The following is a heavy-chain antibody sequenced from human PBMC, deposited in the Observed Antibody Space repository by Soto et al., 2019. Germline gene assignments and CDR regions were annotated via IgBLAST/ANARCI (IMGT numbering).Heavy chain of an antibody. CDR2: ISAHNGNT. CDR1: GYTFTSYG. V-gene: IGHV1-18*01. CDR3: ARGRYGDY. J-gene: IGHJ4*02. D-gene: IGHD1-1*01. Sequence: QVHLVQTGAEVKKPGASVKVSCKASGYTFTSYGITWVRQAPGQGLEWMGWISAHNGNTDYAQKLQGRVIVTRDTSTSTAYMELRSLRSDDTAVYYCARGRYGDYWGQGALVTVSS.